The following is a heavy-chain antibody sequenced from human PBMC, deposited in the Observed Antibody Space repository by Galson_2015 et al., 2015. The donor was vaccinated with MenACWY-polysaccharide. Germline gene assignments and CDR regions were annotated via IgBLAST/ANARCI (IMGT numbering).Heavy chain of an antibody. J-gene: IGHJ6*02. Sequence: SLRLSCAASAFSLGAWYMSWIRQAPGKGLEWLSYISKSGDSIYYGDSVKGRFAISRDNAKNSLYLQLNSLEVEDTAIYYCARGHYGLDVWGQGTTVTVSS. CDR3: ARGHYGLDV. V-gene: IGHV3-11*01. CDR1: AFSLGAWY. CDR2: ISKSGDSI.